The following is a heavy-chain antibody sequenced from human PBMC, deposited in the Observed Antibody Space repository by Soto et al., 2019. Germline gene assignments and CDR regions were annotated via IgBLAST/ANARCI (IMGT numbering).Heavy chain of an antibody. Sequence: PGGSLRLSCAASGFTFDNYAMSWVRQAPGKGLDWVSVMSGSGDTTYYAGSVKGRFTISRDNSKNTLYLQMNSLRAEDTAVYYCAKDNGLTNYYHPSGMMGSWGQGT. CDR1: GFTFDNYA. V-gene: IGHV3-23*01. J-gene: IGHJ5*02. D-gene: IGHD3-22*01. CDR3: AKDNGLTNYYHPSGMMGS. CDR2: MSGSGDTT.